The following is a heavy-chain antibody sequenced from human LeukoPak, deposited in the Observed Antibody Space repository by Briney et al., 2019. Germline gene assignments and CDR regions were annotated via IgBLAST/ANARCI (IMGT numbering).Heavy chain of an antibody. V-gene: IGHV3-48*01. Sequence: GGSLRLSCAASGFTFSSYSMNWVRQAPGKGPEWVSYFNNVDKTIQYADSVKGRFTISSDNAKNSLYLQMNSLRAEDTAVYYRAKGYDFWSGRNWFDPWGQGTLVTVSS. D-gene: IGHD3-3*01. J-gene: IGHJ5*02. CDR3: AKGYDFWSGRNWFDP. CDR2: FNNVDKTI. CDR1: GFTFSSYS.